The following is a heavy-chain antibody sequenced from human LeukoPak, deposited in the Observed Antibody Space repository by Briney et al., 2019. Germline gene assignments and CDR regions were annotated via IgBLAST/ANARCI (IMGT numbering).Heavy chain of an antibody. CDR2: IYPGDSVT. CDR1: GYSFTNYW. D-gene: IGHD2-2*01. V-gene: IGHV5-51*01. CDR3: ARGRGYCSSSSCYDFDY. J-gene: IGHJ4*02. Sequence: GESLKISCTGSGYSFTNYWIAWVRQMPGKGLEWMGIIYPGDSVTTYSPSFQGQVTISADKSITTTYLQWSRLEASDTAVYYCARGRGYCSSSSCYDFDYWGQGTLVAVSS.